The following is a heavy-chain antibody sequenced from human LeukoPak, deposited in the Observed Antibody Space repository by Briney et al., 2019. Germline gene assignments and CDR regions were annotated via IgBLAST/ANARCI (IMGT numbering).Heavy chain of an antibody. CDR2: INQDGSEK. Sequence: GGSLRLSCAASGLSFSRYWMSWVRQAPGKGLEWVANINQDGSEKYYVDSVKGRFTTSRDNAKNSLYMQMNSPRAEDTAVYYCGLYSSSQTAMDVWGQGTAVTVSS. CDR3: GLYSSSQTAMDV. J-gene: IGHJ6*02. D-gene: IGHD2-2*01. CDR1: GLSFSRYW. V-gene: IGHV3-7*01.